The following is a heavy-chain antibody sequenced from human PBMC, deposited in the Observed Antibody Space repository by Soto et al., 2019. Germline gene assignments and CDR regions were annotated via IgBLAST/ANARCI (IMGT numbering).Heavy chain of an antibody. Sequence: EVQLLESGGGLVQPGGSLRVSCAASGFPFSTYAMRWVRQAPGKGLECVSGITGAGGSTLYADSVKGRFLISRDNLKNTLFPQMNSLTAEDTAVYYCARVGSAAGYYYMDVWGKGTTVTVSS. D-gene: IGHD6-13*01. CDR3: ARVGSAAGYYYMDV. J-gene: IGHJ6*03. CDR1: GFPFSTYA. CDR2: ITGAGGST. V-gene: IGHV3-23*01.